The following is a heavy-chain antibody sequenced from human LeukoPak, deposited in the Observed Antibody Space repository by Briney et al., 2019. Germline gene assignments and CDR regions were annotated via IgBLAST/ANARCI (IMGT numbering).Heavy chain of an antibody. CDR3: AREGRGSGQVSGNY. CDR2: IKQDGSEK. D-gene: IGHD3-10*01. CDR1: GFTFSIYW. J-gene: IGHJ4*02. Sequence: PGGSLRLSCAASGFTFSIYWMSWVRQAPGRGLEWVANIKQDGSEKYYVDSVKGRFTISRDNAKNSLYLQMNSLRAEDTAVYYCAREGRGSGQVSGNYWGQGTLVTVSS. V-gene: IGHV3-7*01.